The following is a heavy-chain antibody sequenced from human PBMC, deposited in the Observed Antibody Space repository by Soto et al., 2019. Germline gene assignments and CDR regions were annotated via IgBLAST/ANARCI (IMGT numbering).Heavy chain of an antibody. CDR3: ARENCSGGSCPAYFDY. CDR1: GGTFSSYT. J-gene: IGHJ4*02. D-gene: IGHD2-15*01. CDR2: IIPILGIA. Sequence: SVKVSCKASGGTFSSYTISWVRQAPGQGLEWMGRIIPILGIANYAQKFQGRVTITADKSTSTAYMEPSSLRSEDTAVYYCARENCSGGSCPAYFDYWGQGTLLTVSS. V-gene: IGHV1-69*04.